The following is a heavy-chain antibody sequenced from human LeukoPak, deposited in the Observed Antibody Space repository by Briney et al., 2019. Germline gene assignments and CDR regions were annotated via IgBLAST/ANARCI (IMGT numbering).Heavy chain of an antibody. CDR3: AKAEWELIFPSDY. V-gene: IGHV3-30*18. J-gene: IGHJ4*02. CDR2: ISYDGSNK. D-gene: IGHD1-26*01. Sequence: PGRSLRLSCAASGFTFSSYGMHWVRQAPGKGLEWVAVISYDGSNKYYADSVKGRFTISRDNSKNTLYLQMNSLRAEDTAVYYCAKAEWELIFPSDYWGQGTLVTVSS. CDR1: GFTFSSYG.